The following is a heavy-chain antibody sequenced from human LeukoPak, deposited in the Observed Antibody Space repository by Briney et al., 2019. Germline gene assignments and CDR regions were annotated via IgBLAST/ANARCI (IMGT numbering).Heavy chain of an antibody. CDR1: GYTFTSYY. D-gene: IGHD6-13*01. V-gene: IGHV1-46*01. CDR2: INPSGGST. CDR3: ARARYSSSRSAFDI. Sequence: ASVKVSCKASGYTFTSYYMHWVRQAPGQVLEWMAIINPSGGSTTYAQKFQGRVTMTSDMSTSTVYMELSSLRSDDTAVYYCARARYSSSRSAFDIWGQGTMVTVSS. J-gene: IGHJ3*02.